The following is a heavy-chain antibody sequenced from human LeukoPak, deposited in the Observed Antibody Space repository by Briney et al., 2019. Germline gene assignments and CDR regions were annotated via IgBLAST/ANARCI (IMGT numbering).Heavy chain of an antibody. CDR1: GFTFSSYW. CDR2: IKQDGSEK. Sequence: GGSLRLSCAASGFTFSSYWMSWVRQAPGKGLEWVANIKQDGSEKYYVDSVKGRFTISRDNAKNSLYLQMNSLRAEDTAVYYCAGDRWEYSSSSSFDYWGQGTLVTVSS. CDR3: AGDRWEYSSSSSFDY. D-gene: IGHD6-6*01. V-gene: IGHV3-7*01. J-gene: IGHJ4*02.